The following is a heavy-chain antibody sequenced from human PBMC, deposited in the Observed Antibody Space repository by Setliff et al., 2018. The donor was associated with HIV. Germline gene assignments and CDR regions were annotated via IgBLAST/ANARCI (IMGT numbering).Heavy chain of an antibody. D-gene: IGHD3-22*01. CDR1: GYTFTNYD. J-gene: IGHJ4*02. CDR3: ARGHLDYYDSSADY. CDR2: MNPNSGNT. V-gene: IGHV1-8*02. Sequence: ASVKVSCKASGYTFTNYDINWVRQAPGQGLEWMGWMNPNSGNTGYAQKFQGRVTMTRNTSIRTAYMELSSLRSEDTAVYYCARGHLDYYDSSADYWGQGTLVTVSS.